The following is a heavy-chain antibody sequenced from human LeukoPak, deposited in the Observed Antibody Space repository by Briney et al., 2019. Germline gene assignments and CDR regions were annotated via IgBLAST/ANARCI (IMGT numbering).Heavy chain of an antibody. CDR2: INTYGSTT. Sequence: GGSLRLSCAASGFTLSTYWIHWVRQAPGKGLVWVSRINTYGSTTNYADSVKGRFTISRDNAKNTLYLQMKSLRAEHTAVYFCARSGYSSTWYLQNFELDYWGQGNLVTVSS. V-gene: IGHV3-74*01. CDR3: ARSGYSSTWYLQNFELDY. D-gene: IGHD2-2*01. CDR1: GFTLSTYW. J-gene: IGHJ4*02.